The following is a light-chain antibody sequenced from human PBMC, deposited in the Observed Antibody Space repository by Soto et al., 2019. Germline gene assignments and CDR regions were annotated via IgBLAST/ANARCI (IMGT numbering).Light chain of an antibody. CDR3: QHYYNWRPR. Sequence: EIEMTQSPATLSVSPGEEATLSCGASQSVSSNLAWYQQKPGQAPRLLIYDASTRATGIPARFSGSGSGTEFTLTISRLLSEDFAVYYCQHYYNWRPRFGQGTKVEIK. J-gene: IGKJ1*01. V-gene: IGKV3-15*01. CDR1: QSVSSN. CDR2: DAS.